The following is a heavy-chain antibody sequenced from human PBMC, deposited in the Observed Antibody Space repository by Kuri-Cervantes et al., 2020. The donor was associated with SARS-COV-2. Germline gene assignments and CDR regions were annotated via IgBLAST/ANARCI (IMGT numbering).Heavy chain of an antibody. D-gene: IGHD6-6*01. J-gene: IGHJ6*03. CDR3: ARRTLAARPGYYYMDV. CDR2: ISSSSSYI. CDR1: GFTFSSYS. Sequence: GESLKISCAASGFTFSSYSMNWVRQAPGKGLEWVSSISSSSSYIYYADSVKGRFTISRDNAKNSLYLQMNSLRAEDTAVYYCARRTLAARPGYYYMDVWGKGTTVTVSS. V-gene: IGHV3-21*01.